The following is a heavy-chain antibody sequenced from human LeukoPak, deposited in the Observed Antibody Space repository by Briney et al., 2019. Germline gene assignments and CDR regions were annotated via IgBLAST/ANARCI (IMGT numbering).Heavy chain of an antibody. CDR2: IIPTLGVA. CDR3: ARDETGGATAGFDY. CDR1: GGSFINYG. V-gene: IGHV1-69*04. Sequence: VKVSCKASGGSFINYGISWVRQAPGQGLEWMGRIIPTLGVANYAQNFQGRVTITADRSASTAYMELSTLRSEDTAVYFCARDETGGATAGFDYWGQGTLVTVSS. J-gene: IGHJ4*02. D-gene: IGHD1-26*01.